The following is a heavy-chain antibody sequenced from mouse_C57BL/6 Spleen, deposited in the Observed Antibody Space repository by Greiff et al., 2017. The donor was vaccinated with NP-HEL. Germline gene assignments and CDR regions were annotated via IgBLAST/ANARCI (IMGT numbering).Heavy chain of an antibody. D-gene: IGHD4-1*01. Sequence: EVKLMESGEGLVKPGGSLKLSCAASGFTFSSYAMSWVRQTPEKRLEWVAYISSGGDYIYYADTVKGRFTISRDNARNTLYLQMSSLKSEDTAMYYCTREGIWAWFAYWGQGTLVTVSA. CDR2: ISSGGDYI. CDR3: TREGIWAWFAY. J-gene: IGHJ3*01. CDR1: GFTFSSYA. V-gene: IGHV5-9-1*02.